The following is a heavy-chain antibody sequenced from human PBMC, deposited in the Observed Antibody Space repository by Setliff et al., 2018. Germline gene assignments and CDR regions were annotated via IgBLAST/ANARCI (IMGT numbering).Heavy chain of an antibody. CDR1: GYTFTSYY. CDR2: INPSDGST. CDR3: ARGPQRTSGYFYYYYMGV. Sequence: ASVKVSCKASGYTFTSYYIHWVRQAPGQGLEWMGIINPSDGSTTYAQKFQGRVTVTRDTSTSTVYMELSSLRSEDTAVYYCARGPQRTSGYFYYYYMGVWGKGTTVTVSS. V-gene: IGHV1-46*01. J-gene: IGHJ6*03.